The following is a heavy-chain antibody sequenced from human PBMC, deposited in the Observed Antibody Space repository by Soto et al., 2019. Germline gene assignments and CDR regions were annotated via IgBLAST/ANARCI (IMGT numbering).Heavy chain of an antibody. Sequence: SETLSLTCAVSGGSISSGGYSWSWIRQPPGKGLEWIGYIYHRGSTYYNPSLQSRVTISVDTSKNQFSLKLTSVTAADTAVYYCARRPYYYDSPGPPRWGQGTLVTVSS. J-gene: IGHJ4*02. CDR3: ARRPYYYDSPGPPR. CDR1: GGSISSGGYS. CDR2: IYHRGST. D-gene: IGHD3-22*01. V-gene: IGHV4-30-2*03.